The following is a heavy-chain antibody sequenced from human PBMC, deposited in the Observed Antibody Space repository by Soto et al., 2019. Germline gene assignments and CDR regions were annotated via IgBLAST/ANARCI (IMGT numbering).Heavy chain of an antibody. Sequence: QVQLKGSGPGLVKPSETLSLTCNVSGGPIKTGDYYWNWIRQPPGKGLEWIGYVFYSGATNYSPSLKSRAAISMDTSKNQFSLSLTSVTAADTAVYYCARAGFSYGHLLFWGQGIRVTVST. J-gene: IGHJ4*02. D-gene: IGHD3-10*01. V-gene: IGHV4-30-4*01. CDR1: GGPIKTGDYY. CDR3: ARAGFSYGHLLF. CDR2: VFYSGAT.